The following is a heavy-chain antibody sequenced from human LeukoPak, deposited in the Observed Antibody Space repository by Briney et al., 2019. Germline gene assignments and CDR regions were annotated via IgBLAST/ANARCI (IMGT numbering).Heavy chain of an antibody. CDR3: ALEVSALAFEY. Sequence: EASVKVSCKASGYTFTGYYMHWVRQAPGQGLEWMGWINPNSGGTNYAQKFQGRATMTRDTSISTAYMELSRLRSDDTAVYYCALEVSALAFEYWGQGTLVTVSS. J-gene: IGHJ4*02. CDR1: GYTFTGYY. V-gene: IGHV1-2*02. CDR2: INPNSGGT. D-gene: IGHD3-3*02.